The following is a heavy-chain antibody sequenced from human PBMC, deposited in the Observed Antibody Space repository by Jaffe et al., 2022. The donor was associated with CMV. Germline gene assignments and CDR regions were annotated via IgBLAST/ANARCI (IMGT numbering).Heavy chain of an antibody. V-gene: IGHV1-69*09. D-gene: IGHD2-15*01. CDR3: ARDQGDTPPRTFPFDI. CDR1: GGTFSSYG. Sequence: QVQLVQSGAEVKKPGSSVKVSCKASGGTFSSYGISWVRQAPGQGLEWMGRIIPILGIAFYTQNFQGRVRITADKSTGTAYMELSSLTSDDTALYYCARDQGDTPPRTFPFDIWGQGTMVTVSS. CDR2: IIPILGIA. J-gene: IGHJ3*02.